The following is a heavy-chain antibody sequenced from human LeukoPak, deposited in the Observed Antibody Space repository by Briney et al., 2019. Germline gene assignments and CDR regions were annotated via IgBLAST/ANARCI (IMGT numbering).Heavy chain of an antibody. CDR2: ISSSGSTI. CDR1: GFTFSSYE. CDR3: ARAFSGFGELFY. J-gene: IGHJ4*02. V-gene: IGHV3-48*03. D-gene: IGHD3-10*01. Sequence: PGGSLRLSCAASGFTFSSYEMNWVRQAPGKGLEWVSYISSSGSTIYYADSVKGRFTISRDNAKNSLYLQMNSLRAEDTAVYYCARAFSGFGELFYWGQGTLVTVSS.